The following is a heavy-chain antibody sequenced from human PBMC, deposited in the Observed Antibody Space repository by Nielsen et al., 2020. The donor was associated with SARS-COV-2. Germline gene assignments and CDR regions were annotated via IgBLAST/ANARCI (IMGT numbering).Heavy chain of an antibody. CDR1: GFTFSGSA. D-gene: IGHD6-13*01. CDR3: TRGYGSWPGDY. CDR2: IRSKANSYAT. V-gene: IGHV3-73*01. Sequence: GESLKISCAASGFTFSGSAMHWVRQASGKGLEWVGRIRSKANSYATAYAASVKGRFTISRDDSKNTAYLQMNSLKTEDTAVYYCTRGYGSWPGDYWGQGTLVTVSS. J-gene: IGHJ4*02.